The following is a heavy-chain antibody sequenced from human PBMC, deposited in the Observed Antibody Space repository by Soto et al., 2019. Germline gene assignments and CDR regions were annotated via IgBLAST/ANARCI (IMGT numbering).Heavy chain of an antibody. J-gene: IGHJ6*02. Sequence: QVQLVESGGGVVQPGRSLRLSCAASGFTFSSYAMHWVRQAPGKGLEWIGYIYYSGSTYYNPSLKSRVTISVDTSKNQFSLKLSSVTAADTAVYYCARDRDGQDVWGQGTTVTVSS. V-gene: IGHV4-31*02. CDR2: IYYSGST. CDR3: ARDRDGQDV. CDR1: GFTFSSYAMH.